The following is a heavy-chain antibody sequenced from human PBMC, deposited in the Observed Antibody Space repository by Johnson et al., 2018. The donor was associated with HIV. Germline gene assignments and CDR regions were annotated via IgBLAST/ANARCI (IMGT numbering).Heavy chain of an antibody. J-gene: IGHJ3*02. D-gene: IGHD6-13*01. V-gene: IGHV3-30-3*01. Sequence: QMLLVESGGGVVQPGRSLRLSCAASGFTFSSYAMHWVRQAPGKGLEWVAVISYDGSNKYYADSVKGRFTISRDNSKNTLYLQMNSLRAEDTAVYYCAFEEPYSAAAGIDAFDIWGQGTRVTVSS. CDR2: ISYDGSNK. CDR3: AFEEPYSAAAGIDAFDI. CDR1: GFTFSSYA.